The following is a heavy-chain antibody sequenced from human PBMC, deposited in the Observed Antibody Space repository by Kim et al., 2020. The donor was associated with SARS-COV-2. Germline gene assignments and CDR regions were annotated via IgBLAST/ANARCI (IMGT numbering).Heavy chain of an antibody. J-gene: IGHJ3*02. CDR3: TTVVWYGGEDAFDI. Sequence: AAPVKGRFTISRDDSKNTLYLQMNSLKTEDTAVYYCTTVVWYGGEDAFDIWGQGTMVTVSS. D-gene: IGHD3-10*01. V-gene: IGHV3-15*01.